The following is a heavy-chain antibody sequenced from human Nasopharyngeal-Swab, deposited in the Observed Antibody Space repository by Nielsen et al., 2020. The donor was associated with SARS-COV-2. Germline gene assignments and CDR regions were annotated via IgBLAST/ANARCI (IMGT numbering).Heavy chain of an antibody. CDR3: ARGLRRGADY. V-gene: IGHV1-8*01. J-gene: IGHJ4*02. CDR1: GYTFTSYD. CDR2: MNPNSGNK. Sequence: ASVKVSCKASGYTFTSYDINWVRQATGQGLEWMRWMNPNSGNKGYAQKFQGRVTMTRNTSIRTAYMELSSLRSEDTAVYYCARGLRRGADYWGQGTLVTVSS.